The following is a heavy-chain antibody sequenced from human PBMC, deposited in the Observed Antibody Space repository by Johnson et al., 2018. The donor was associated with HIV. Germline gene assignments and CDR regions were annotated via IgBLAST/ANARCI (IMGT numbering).Heavy chain of an antibody. D-gene: IGHD1-26*01. Sequence: VQLVESGGGLVQPGGSLRLSCAASGFTVSSNYMSWVRQAPGKGLEWVSVIYSGGSTYYADSVKGRFTISRDNSKNTLYRQMNSLRAEDTAVYYCAKDLIELQGAFDIWGQGTMVTVSS. CDR1: GFTVSSNY. CDR2: IYSGGST. J-gene: IGHJ3*02. CDR3: AKDLIELQGAFDI. V-gene: IGHV3-66*02.